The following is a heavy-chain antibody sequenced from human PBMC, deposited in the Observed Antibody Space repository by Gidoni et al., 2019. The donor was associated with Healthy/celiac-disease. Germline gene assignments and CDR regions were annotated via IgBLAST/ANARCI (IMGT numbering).Heavy chain of an antibody. CDR2: IIPILGIA. CDR3: ARDLAPYSSSWYID. V-gene: IGHV1-69*04. J-gene: IGHJ4*02. Sequence: QVQLVHSGAAVKKPGSSVKVSCKASGGTFSSYAISWVRQAPGQGLEWMGRIIPILGIANYAQKFQGRVTITADKSTSTAYMELSSLRSEDTAVYYCARDLAPYSSSWYIDWGQGTLVTVSS. D-gene: IGHD6-13*01. CDR1: GGTFSSYA.